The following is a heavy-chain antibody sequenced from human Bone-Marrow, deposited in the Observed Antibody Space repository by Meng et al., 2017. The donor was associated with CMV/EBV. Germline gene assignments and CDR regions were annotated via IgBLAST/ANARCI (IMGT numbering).Heavy chain of an antibody. D-gene: IGHD3-3*01. Sequence: GESLKISCSASGFPFSSYSMNWVRQAPGKGLEWVSSISSSSSYIYYADAVKGRFTNSIDNAKNALYLQMSSLRADDTAVNYCARDPYTYDCWSGYYGMDVWGQGTTVTVSS. CDR3: ARDPYTYDCWSGYYGMDV. J-gene: IGHJ6*02. V-gene: IGHV3-21*01. CDR1: GFPFSSYS. CDR2: ISSSSSYI.